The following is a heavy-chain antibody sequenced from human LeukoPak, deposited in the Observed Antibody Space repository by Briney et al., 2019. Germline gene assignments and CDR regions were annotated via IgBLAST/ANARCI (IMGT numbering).Heavy chain of an antibody. Sequence: SVKVSCKASGGTFSSYAISWVRQAPGQGLEWMGGIIPIFGTANYAQKFQGRVTITTDESTSTAYMELSSLRSEDTAVYYCARGNLVRAVAGPNFDYWGQGTLVTVS. J-gene: IGHJ4*02. CDR2: IIPIFGTA. CDR3: ARGNLVRAVAGPNFDY. D-gene: IGHD6-19*01. V-gene: IGHV1-69*05. CDR1: GGTFSSYA.